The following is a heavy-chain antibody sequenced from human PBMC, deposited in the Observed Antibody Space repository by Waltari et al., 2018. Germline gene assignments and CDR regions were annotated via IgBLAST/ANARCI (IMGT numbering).Heavy chain of an antibody. CDR3: ARVVPAAKNWFDP. CDR1: GYTFTGYY. V-gene: IGHV1-2*02. CDR2: INPNSGGT. J-gene: IGHJ5*02. D-gene: IGHD2-2*01. Sequence: QVQLVQSGAEVKKPGASVKVSCKASGYTFTGYYMHRLRQAPGQGLEWMGWINPNSGGTNYAQKFQGRVTMTRDTSISTAYMELSRLRSDDTAVYYCARVVPAAKNWFDPWGQGTLVTVSS.